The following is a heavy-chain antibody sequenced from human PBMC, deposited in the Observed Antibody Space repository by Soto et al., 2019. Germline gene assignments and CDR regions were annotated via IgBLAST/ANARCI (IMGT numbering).Heavy chain of an antibody. V-gene: IGHV3-30*18. D-gene: IGHD6-13*01. J-gene: IGHJ4*02. CDR1: GFTFSSYG. CDR2: ISYDGSNK. CDR3: AKDNYYSSSWFDY. Sequence: VGSLRLSCAASGFTFSSYGMHWVRQAPGKGLEWVAVISYDGSNKYYADSVKGRFTISRDNSKNTLYLQMNSLRAEDTAVYYCAKDNYYSSSWFDYWGQGTLVTVSS.